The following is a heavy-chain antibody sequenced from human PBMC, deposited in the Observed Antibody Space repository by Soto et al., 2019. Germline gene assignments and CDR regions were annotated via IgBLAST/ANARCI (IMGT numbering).Heavy chain of an antibody. Sequence: EVQLLESGGGLVQPGAYLRLSCAASGFTFNNYAMTWVRQAPGKGLEWVSAISGGGDTTSYADSVKGRFTVSRDGSKNTLYLQMSSLRAEDTALYYCAKGRGGSGSLTPRVDFWGQGTLVTVSS. CDR1: GFTFNNYA. J-gene: IGHJ4*02. CDR2: ISGGGDTT. CDR3: AKGRGGSGSLTPRVDF. V-gene: IGHV3-23*01. D-gene: IGHD3-10*01.